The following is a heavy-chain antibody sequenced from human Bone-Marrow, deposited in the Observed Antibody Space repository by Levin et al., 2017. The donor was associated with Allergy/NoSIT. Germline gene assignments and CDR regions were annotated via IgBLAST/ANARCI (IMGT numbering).Heavy chain of an antibody. CDR1: GYTFTNYD. Sequence: GESLKISCKASGYTFTNYDINWVRQATGQGLEWMGWMNPNNGNTGYAQKLQGRVTMTRNTSISIAYMELSSLRSEDTAVYYCAGGRGLIAPVGTGAGMDVWGQGTTVTVSS. CDR3: AGGRGLIAPVGTGAGMDV. J-gene: IGHJ6*02. V-gene: IGHV1-8*01. D-gene: IGHD6-13*01. CDR2: MNPNNGNT.